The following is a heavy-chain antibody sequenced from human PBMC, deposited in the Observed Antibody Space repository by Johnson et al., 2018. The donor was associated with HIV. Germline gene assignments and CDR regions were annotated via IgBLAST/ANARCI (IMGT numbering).Heavy chain of an antibody. V-gene: IGHV3-49*04. CDR2: IRSKAYGGTT. D-gene: IGHD2-21*02. J-gene: IGHJ3*02. CDR3: TREISAYCGGDCYSAFDI. CDR1: GFTVSSNY. Sequence: VQLVESGGGLVQPGGSLRLSCAASGFTVSSNYMSWVRQAPGKGLEWVGFIRSKAYGGTTEYAASVKGRFTISRDDSKSIAYLQMNSLKTEDTAVYYCTREISAYCGGDCYSAFDIWGQGTMVTVSS.